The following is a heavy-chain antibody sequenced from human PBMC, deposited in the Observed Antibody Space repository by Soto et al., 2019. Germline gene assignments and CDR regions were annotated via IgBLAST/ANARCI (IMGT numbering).Heavy chain of an antibody. Sequence: PSETLSLTCTVSGGSISSYYWSWIRQPPGKGLEWIGYIYYSGSTNYNPSLKSRVTISVDTSKNQFSLKLSSVTAADTAVYYCARRIGGYNDYWGQGTLVTVSS. CDR2: IYYSGST. V-gene: IGHV4-59*08. J-gene: IGHJ4*02. D-gene: IGHD5-18*01. CDR3: ARRIGGYNDY. CDR1: GGSISSYY.